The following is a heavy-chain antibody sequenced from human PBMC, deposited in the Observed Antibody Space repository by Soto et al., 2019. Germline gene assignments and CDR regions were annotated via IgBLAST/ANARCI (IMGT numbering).Heavy chain of an antibody. D-gene: IGHD3-3*01. V-gene: IGHV3-23*01. Sequence: EVQLLESGGGLVHPGGSLRLSCAASGFTFSSYAMSWVRQAPGKGLEWVSGIAHSGDNTYYPDSVKGRFTISRDNSKSTLYLQMNNLRAEDTAVYYCADGGEWSFNFVYWGQGTLVTVSS. J-gene: IGHJ4*02. CDR3: ADGGEWSFNFVY. CDR2: IAHSGDNT. CDR1: GFTFSSYA.